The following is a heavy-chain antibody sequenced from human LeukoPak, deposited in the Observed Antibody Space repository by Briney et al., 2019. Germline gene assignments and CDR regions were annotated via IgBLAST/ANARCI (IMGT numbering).Heavy chain of an antibody. CDR2: MNPNSGNT. J-gene: IGHJ6*03. CDR3: ARKQQLAYYYYYMDV. Sequence: ASVKVSCKASGYTFTSYGISWVRQATGQGLEWMGWMNPNSGNTGYAQKFQGRVTMTRNTSISTAYMELSSLRSEDTAVYYCARKQQLAYYYYYMDVWGKGTTVTISS. CDR1: GYTFTSYG. D-gene: IGHD6-13*01. V-gene: IGHV1-8*02.